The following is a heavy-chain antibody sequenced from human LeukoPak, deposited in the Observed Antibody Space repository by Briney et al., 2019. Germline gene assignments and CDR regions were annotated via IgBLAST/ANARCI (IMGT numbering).Heavy chain of an antibody. J-gene: IGHJ6*03. Sequence: SETLSLTCAVYGGSFSGYYWSWIRRPAGKGLEWIGEINHSGSTNYNPSLKSRVTISVDTSKNQFSLKLSSVTAADTAVYYCARGRRCSSTSCSVPYYYYYMDVWGKGTTVTVSS. V-gene: IGHV4-34*01. CDR1: GGSFSGYY. D-gene: IGHD2-2*01. CDR3: ARGRRCSSTSCSVPYYYYYMDV. CDR2: INHSGST.